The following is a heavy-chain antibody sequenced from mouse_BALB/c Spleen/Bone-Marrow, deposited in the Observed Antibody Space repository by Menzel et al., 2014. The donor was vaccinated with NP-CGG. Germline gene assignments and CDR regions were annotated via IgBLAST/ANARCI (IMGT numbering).Heavy chain of an antibody. D-gene: IGHD2-14*01. Sequence: DLVKPGASVKLSRKASGYTFTSYWINWIKQRPGQGLEWIGRIAPGSGSTYYNEMFKGKAILTVDTSSSTAYIQLSSLPSEDSAVYFCAYYRYDVNYWGQGTSLTVSS. V-gene: IGHV1S41*01. CDR2: IAPGSGST. J-gene: IGHJ2*02. CDR3: AYYRYDVNY. CDR1: GYTFTSYW.